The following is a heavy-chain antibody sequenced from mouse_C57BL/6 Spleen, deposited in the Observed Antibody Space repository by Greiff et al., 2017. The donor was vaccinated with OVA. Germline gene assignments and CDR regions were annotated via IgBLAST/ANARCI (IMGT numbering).Heavy chain of an antibody. CDR3: ARKFSFDY. CDR2: ILLGSGSI. Sequence: VQLQQPGAELMKPGAPVKFSCKAIGYTFTGYWIEWVKQRPGHGLEWIGEILLGSGSINYHEKFKGKATFTADTSSNKAYMQFSSLTLRDAAIYYCARKFSFDYWGQGTTLTVSS. J-gene: IGHJ2*01. CDR1: GYTFTGYW. V-gene: IGHV1-9*01.